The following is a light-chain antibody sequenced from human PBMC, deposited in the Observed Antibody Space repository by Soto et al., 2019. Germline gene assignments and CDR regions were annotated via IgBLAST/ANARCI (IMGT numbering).Light chain of an antibody. CDR2: EDS. V-gene: IGLV2-23*01. CDR3: CSDAGSSTLV. Sequence: QSALTQPASVSGSPGQSSTISCTGTSSDVGSYNLVSWYQQHPGKAPKLMIYEDSKRSSGVSNRFSGSKSGNTSSLTISGLQAEDEAAYYCCSDAGSSTLVFGGGTKVTVL. CDR1: SSDVGSYNL. J-gene: IGLJ2*01.